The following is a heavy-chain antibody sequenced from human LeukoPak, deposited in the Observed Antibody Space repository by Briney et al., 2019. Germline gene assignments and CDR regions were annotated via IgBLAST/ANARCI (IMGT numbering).Heavy chain of an antibody. CDR2: ISSSSSYI. D-gene: IGHD5-18*01. J-gene: IGHJ4*02. Sequence: AGGSLRLSCAASGFTFSSYSMNWVRQAPGKGLEWVSSISSSSSYIYYADSVKGRFTISRDNAKNSLYLQMNSLRAEDTAVYYCARGETAMVDYWGQGTLVTVSS. CDR3: ARGETAMVDY. V-gene: IGHV3-21*01. CDR1: GFTFSSYS.